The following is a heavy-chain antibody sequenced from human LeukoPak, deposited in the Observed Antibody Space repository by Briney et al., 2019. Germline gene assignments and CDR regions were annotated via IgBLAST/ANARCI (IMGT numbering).Heavy chain of an antibody. CDR2: ISGYNGNT. CDR1: GYTFTNYG. V-gene: IGHV1-18*01. Sequence: ASVKVSCKASGYTFTNYGISWVRQAPGQGLEWMGWISGYNGNTNSAQKLQGRVSMTTDTYTSTAYMELRSLRSDDTAMYYCARGVASRLWFGEPTSVDAFDVWGQGTMVTVSS. J-gene: IGHJ3*01. CDR3: ARGVASRLWFGEPTSVDAFDV. D-gene: IGHD3-10*01.